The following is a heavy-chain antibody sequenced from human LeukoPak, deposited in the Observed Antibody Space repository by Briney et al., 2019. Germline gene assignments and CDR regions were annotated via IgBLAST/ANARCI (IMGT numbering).Heavy chain of an antibody. J-gene: IGHJ5*02. CDR2: IWDEGSNK. D-gene: IGHD6-13*01. Sequence: AGGSLRLSCAASGFTFSSYGMHWVRQAPGKGLECVAVIWDEGSNKYYADSVKVRFTISSDNSQNTLYLQMNSLRAEDTAVYYCARDLIAEAAPWGQGTLVTVSS. CDR1: GFTFSSYG. V-gene: IGHV3-33*01. CDR3: ARDLIAEAAP.